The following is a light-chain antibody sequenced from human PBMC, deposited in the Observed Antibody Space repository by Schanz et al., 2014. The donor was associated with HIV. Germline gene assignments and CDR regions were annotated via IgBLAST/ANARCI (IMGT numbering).Light chain of an antibody. CDR3: LQYNDDVYT. V-gene: IGKV1-5*03. CDR2: EAS. Sequence: DIQLTQSPSTLSASVGDRITISCRASQSISEWLAWYQQRPGQAPNLLISEASTLESGVPSRFSGSGSGTEFTLSISSLQSDDFATYYCLQYNDDVYTFGQGTKLEIK. CDR1: QSISEW. J-gene: IGKJ2*01.